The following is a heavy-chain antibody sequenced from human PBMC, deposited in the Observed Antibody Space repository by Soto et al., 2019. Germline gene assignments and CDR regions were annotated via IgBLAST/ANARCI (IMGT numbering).Heavy chain of an antibody. CDR3: ARDFRSSVKYYQYYTGMDV. J-gene: IGHJ6*02. CDR2: ISSSSSYT. Sequence: QVQLVESGGGLVKPGGSLRLSCAASGFTFSDYYMSWIRQAPGKGLEWVSYISSSSSYTDYADSVKGRFTISRDNAKNSVYLQMNSLRADDTAVYYCARDFRSSVKYYQYYTGMDVWGQGTKVTVSS. V-gene: IGHV3-11*06. D-gene: IGHD6-6*01. CDR1: GFTFSDYY.